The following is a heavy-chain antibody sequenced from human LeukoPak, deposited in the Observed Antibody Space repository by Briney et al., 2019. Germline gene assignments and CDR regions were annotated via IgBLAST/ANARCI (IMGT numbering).Heavy chain of an antibody. Sequence: SETLSLTCAVSGGSISSSNWWSWVRQPPGKGLEWIGEIYHSGSTNYNPSLKSRVTISVDKSKNQFSLKLSSVTAADTAVYYCARESSGGETTVVTLDYWGQGTPVTVSP. CDR3: ARESSGGETTVVTLDY. CDR2: IYHSGST. D-gene: IGHD4-23*01. J-gene: IGHJ4*02. CDR1: GGSISSSNW. V-gene: IGHV4-4*02.